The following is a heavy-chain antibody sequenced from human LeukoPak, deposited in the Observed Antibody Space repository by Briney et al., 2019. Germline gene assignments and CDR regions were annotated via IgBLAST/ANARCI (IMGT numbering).Heavy chain of an antibody. CDR3: ARDRRYSSSFADYSQYRNWFDP. CDR1: GYTFTGYY. V-gene: IGHV1-2*02. D-gene: IGHD6-13*01. J-gene: IGHJ5*02. Sequence: ASVKVSCKASGYTFTGYYMHWVRQAPGQGLEWMGWINPNSGGTNYAQKFQGRVTMTRDTSISTAYMELSRLRSDDTAVYYCARDRRYSSSFADYSQYRNWFDPWGQGTLVTVSS. CDR2: INPNSGGT.